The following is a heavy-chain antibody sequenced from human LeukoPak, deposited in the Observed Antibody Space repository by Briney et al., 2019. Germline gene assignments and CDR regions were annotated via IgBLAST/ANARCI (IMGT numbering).Heavy chain of an antibody. J-gene: IGHJ4*02. V-gene: IGHV3-66*01. CDR1: GFTVSSNY. D-gene: IGHD6-13*01. Sequence: GGSLRLSCAASGFTVSSNYMSWVRQAPGKGLEGGSVIYSGGSTYYTDSGKGRVTISRDNSHNTLYLQMNSLRAEDTAVYYCARAQQPVLGFDYWGQGTLVTVSS. CDR3: ARAQQPVLGFDY. CDR2: IYSGGST.